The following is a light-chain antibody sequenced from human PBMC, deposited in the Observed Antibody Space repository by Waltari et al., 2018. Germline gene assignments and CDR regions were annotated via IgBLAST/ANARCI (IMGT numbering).Light chain of an antibody. J-gene: IGKJ1*01. V-gene: IGKV1-12*01. CDR2: AAS. CDR1: QDISNF. Sequence: QLTQSPSSVSASVGDRVTITCRASQDISNFLAWYQQKPGTAPKFLIYAASTLQTGVPSRFSGSGSGTEFTLTISGLQPEDFAAYFCQQGNNFPPTFGQGTEVQI. CDR3: QQGNNFPPT.